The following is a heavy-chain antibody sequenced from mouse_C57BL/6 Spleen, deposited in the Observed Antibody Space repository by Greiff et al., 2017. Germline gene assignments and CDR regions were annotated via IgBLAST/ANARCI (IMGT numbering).Heavy chain of an antibody. Sequence: QVHVKQSGAELVKPGASVKISCNASGYAFSSYWMNWVKQRPGKGLEWIGQIYTGDGDNTYNGKFKGKATLTADKSSSTAYMQRRSLTAEYSAFYFCARSCEGAWFAYWGQGTLVTVAA. CDR3: ARSCEGAWFAY. J-gene: IGHJ3*01. CDR1: GYAFSSYW. V-gene: IGHV1-80*01. CDR2: IYTGDGDN.